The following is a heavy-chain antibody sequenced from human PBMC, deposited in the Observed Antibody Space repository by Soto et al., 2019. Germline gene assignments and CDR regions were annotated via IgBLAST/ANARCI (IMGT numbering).Heavy chain of an antibody. D-gene: IGHD2-2*01. Sequence: SETLSLTCTVSGGSISSGGYYWNWIRQHPGKGLEWIGYISFSGSTYYNPSLKSRVTISVDTSRNQFSLKLSSVTAADTAVYYCASRGTYARGSSFDYWGQGTLVTVSS. CDR2: ISFSGST. J-gene: IGHJ4*02. CDR1: GGSISSGGYY. V-gene: IGHV4-31*03. CDR3: ASRGTYARGSSFDY.